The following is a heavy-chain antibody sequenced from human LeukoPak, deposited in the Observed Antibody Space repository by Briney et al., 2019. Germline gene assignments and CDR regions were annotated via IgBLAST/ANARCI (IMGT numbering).Heavy chain of an antibody. CDR3: AKDSLNYYDSSGYYY. D-gene: IGHD3-22*01. Sequence: GGSLRLSCAASGFTFSYYGMNWFRQAPGKGLEWVAVISYDGSNKYYADSVKGRFTISRDNSKNTLYLQMNSLRAEDTAVYYCAKDSLNYYDSSGYYYWGQGTLVTVSS. V-gene: IGHV3-30*18. J-gene: IGHJ4*02. CDR2: ISYDGSNK. CDR1: GFTFSYYG.